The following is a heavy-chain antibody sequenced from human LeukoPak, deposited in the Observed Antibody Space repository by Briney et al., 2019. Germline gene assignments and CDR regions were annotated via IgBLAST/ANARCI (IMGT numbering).Heavy chain of an antibody. CDR2: IIPIFGTA. V-gene: IGHV1-69*05. Sequence: ASVKVSCKASGGTFSSYAISWVRQAPGQGLEWMGGIIPIFGTANYAQKFQGRVTMTTDTSTSTAYMELRSLRSDDTAVYYCARDCSGGSCFSERLGIIYYYYYMDVWGKGTTVTVSS. CDR1: GGTFSSYA. J-gene: IGHJ6*03. D-gene: IGHD2-15*01. CDR3: ARDCSGGSCFSERLGIIYYYYYMDV.